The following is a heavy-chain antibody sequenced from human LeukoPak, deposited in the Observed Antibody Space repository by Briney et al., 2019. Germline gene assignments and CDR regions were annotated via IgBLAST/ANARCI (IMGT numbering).Heavy chain of an antibody. J-gene: IGHJ4*02. Sequence: PGGSLRLSCAACGFTFSSYDMHWVRQATGKGLEWVSAIGTAGDTYYPGSVKGQFTISRENAKNSLYLQMNSLRAEDTAVYYCARKGLTWDSSGSPDYWGQGTLVTVSS. V-gene: IGHV3-13*03. CDR3: ARKGLTWDSSGSPDY. CDR2: IGTAGDT. D-gene: IGHD3-22*01. CDR1: GFTFSSYD.